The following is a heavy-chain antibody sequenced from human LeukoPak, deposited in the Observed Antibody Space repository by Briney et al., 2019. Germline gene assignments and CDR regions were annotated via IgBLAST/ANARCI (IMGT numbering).Heavy chain of an antibody. CDR1: GGSISSSSYY. Sequence: SETLSLTCTVSGGSISSSSYYWDWIRQPPGERLEWIGSIYYSGGTYYNPSLKSRVTISVDTSKNQFSLKLSSVTAADTAVYYCARLRTTHDAFDIWGQGTMFTVSS. D-gene: IGHD1-7*01. J-gene: IGHJ3*02. V-gene: IGHV4-39*01. CDR3: ARLRTTHDAFDI. CDR2: IYYSGGT.